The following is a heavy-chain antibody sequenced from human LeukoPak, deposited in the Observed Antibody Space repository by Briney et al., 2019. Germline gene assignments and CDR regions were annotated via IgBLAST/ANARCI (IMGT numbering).Heavy chain of an antibody. D-gene: IGHD6-13*01. J-gene: IGHJ4*02. Sequence: PGGSLRLSCAASGFTFSDYYMSWIRQAPGKGLEWVSYISSSGSTIYYADSVKGRLTISRDNTKNTLYLQMNSLRAEDTAVYYCQGGIAAAGTIDYWGQGTLVTVSS. CDR1: GFTFSDYY. V-gene: IGHV3-11*04. CDR3: QGGIAAAGTIDY. CDR2: ISSSGSTI.